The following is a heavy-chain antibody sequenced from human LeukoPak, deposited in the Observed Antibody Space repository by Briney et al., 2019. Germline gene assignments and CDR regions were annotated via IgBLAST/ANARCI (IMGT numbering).Heavy chain of an antibody. V-gene: IGHV1-2*02. CDR1: GYTFTGYY. D-gene: IGHD6-13*01. CDR2: INPNSGDT. CDR3: ASLIAAAGTLDY. Sequence: ASVKVSCKASGYTFTGYYMHWVRQAPGQGLEWMGWINPNSGDTNYAQKFQGRVTMTRDTSISTAYMELSRLRSDDTAVYYCASLIAAAGTLDYWGQGTLVTVSS. J-gene: IGHJ4*02.